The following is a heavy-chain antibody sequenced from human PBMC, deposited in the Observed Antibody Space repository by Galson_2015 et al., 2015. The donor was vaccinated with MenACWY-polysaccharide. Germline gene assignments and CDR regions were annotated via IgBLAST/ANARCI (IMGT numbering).Heavy chain of an antibody. Sequence: SLRLSCAASGFTFDDSAMHWVRQAPGKGLEWVSGISWDSGGTRYADSVRGRFTISRDNAKNSLSLQMNSLRPEDTAMYYCAKELGSSGNVHTCYYYGMDVWGPGTTVTVSS. CDR2: ISWDSGGT. V-gene: IGHV3-9*01. J-gene: IGHJ6*02. CDR3: AKELGSSGNVHTCYYYGMDV. D-gene: IGHD3-22*01. CDR1: GFTFDDSA.